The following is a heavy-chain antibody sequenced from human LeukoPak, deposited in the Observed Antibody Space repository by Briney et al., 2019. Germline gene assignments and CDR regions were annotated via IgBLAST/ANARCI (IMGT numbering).Heavy chain of an antibody. CDR2: IKSKTDGGTI. D-gene: IGHD6-19*01. Sequence: GGSLRLSCIASGFTFSNAWMNWVRQAPGKGLEWVGRIKSKTDGGTIDYAAPVKGRPSISRDDSKNTLYLDMNSLKTEDTAVYYCTTQWLGGPLEENFDYWGQGTLVTVSS. J-gene: IGHJ4*02. V-gene: IGHV3-15*01. CDR1: GFTFSNAW. CDR3: TTQWLGGPLEENFDY.